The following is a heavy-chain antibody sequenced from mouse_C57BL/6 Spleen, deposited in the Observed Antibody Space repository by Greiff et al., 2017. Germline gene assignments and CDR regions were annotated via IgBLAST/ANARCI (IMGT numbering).Heavy chain of an antibody. Sequence: EVQGVESGGDLVKPGGSLKLSCAASGFTFSSYGMSWVRQTPDKRLEWVATISSGGSYTYYPDSVKGRFTISRDNAKNTLYLQMSSLKSEDTAMYYCARHEYFAYWGQGTLVTVSA. CDR3: ARHEYFAY. D-gene: IGHD5-1*01. J-gene: IGHJ3*01. V-gene: IGHV5-6*01. CDR1: GFTFSSYG. CDR2: ISSGGSYT.